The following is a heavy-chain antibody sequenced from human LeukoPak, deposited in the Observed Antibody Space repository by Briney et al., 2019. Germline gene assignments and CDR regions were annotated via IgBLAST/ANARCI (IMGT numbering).Heavy chain of an antibody. Sequence: ASVKVSCKASGYTFTSYGISWVRQAPGQGLEWMGWINPNSGGTNYAQKFQGRVTMTRDTSISTAYMELSRLRSDDTAVYYCARDAYDSSGSHHDAFDIWGQGTMVTVSS. CDR1: GYTFTSYG. CDR3: ARDAYDSSGSHHDAFDI. D-gene: IGHD3-22*01. V-gene: IGHV1-2*02. J-gene: IGHJ3*02. CDR2: INPNSGGT.